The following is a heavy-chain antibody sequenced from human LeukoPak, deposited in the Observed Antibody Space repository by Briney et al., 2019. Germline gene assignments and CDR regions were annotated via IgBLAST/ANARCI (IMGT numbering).Heavy chain of an antibody. D-gene: IGHD6-19*01. J-gene: IGHJ4*02. CDR2: ISYDGSNK. CDR3: AKVTKGIAVAGYIDY. CDR1: GFTFSSYG. V-gene: IGHV3-30*18. Sequence: GGSLRLSCAASGFTFSSYGMHWVRQAPGKGLEWVAVISYDGSNKYYADSVKGRFTISRDNSKNTLYLQMDSLRAEDTAVYYCAKVTKGIAVAGYIDYWGQGTLVTVSS.